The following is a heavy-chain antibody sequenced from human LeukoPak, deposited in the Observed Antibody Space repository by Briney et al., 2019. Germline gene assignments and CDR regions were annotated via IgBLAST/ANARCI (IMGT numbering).Heavy chain of an antibody. CDR1: GFTFSRYW. J-gene: IGHJ4*02. CDR2: INSDGSST. CDR3: ARDMKYYYDSSGYYRGDY. D-gene: IGHD3-22*01. V-gene: IGHV3-74*01. Sequence: GGSLRLSCAASGFTFSRYWMHWVRQAPGKGLVWVSRINSDGSSTSYADSVKGRFTISRDNAKNSLYLQMNSPRAEDTAVYYCARDMKYYYDSSGYYRGDYWGQGTLVTVSS.